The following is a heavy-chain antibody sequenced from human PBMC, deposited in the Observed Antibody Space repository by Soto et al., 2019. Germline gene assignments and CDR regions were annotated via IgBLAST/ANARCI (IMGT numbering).Heavy chain of an antibody. D-gene: IGHD6-25*01. CDR1: GFTFGGSG. CDR3: ARVPLDVSGSLWHESDY. Sequence: GGSLRLSCTTSGFTFGGSGVNWFRQAPGKGLEWIGFIRSETYGGTTDYAASVKGRFTISRDDSNRIAYLQMNSLKTDDTAVYYCARVPLDVSGSLWHESDYWGQGTLVTVSS. V-gene: IGHV3-49*03. CDR2: IRSETYGGTT. J-gene: IGHJ4*02.